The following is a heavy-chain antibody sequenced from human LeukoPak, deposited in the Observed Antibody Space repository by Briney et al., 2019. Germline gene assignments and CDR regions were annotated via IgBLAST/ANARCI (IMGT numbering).Heavy chain of an antibody. CDR1: GGTFSSYA. D-gene: IGHD3-10*01. V-gene: IGHV1-69*04. CDR3: ARDAEPKYYYGSGSYYNYLDY. J-gene: IGHJ4*02. CDR2: IIPILGIA. Sequence: EASVKVSCKASGGTFSSYAICWVRQAPGPGLEWMGRIIPILGIANYAQKFQGRVTITADKSTSTAYMELSSLRSEDTAVYYCARDAEPKYYYGSGSYYNYLDYWGQGTLVTVSS.